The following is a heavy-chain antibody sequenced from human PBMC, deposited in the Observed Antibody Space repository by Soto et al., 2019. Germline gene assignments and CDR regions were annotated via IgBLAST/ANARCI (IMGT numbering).Heavy chain of an antibody. CDR1: GGSISSYY. J-gene: IGHJ4*02. Sequence: QVQLQESGPGLGKPSETLSLTCTVSGGSISSYYWSWIRQPPGKGLEWIGYIYYSGSTNYNPSLKSRVTISVDTSKNQFSLKLSSVTAADTAVYYCARGYGDYVFDYWGQGTLVTVSA. CDR3: ARGYGDYVFDY. V-gene: IGHV4-59*01. CDR2: IYYSGST. D-gene: IGHD4-17*01.